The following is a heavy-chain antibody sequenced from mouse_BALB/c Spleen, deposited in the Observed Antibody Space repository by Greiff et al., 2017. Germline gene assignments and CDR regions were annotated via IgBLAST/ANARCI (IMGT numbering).Heavy chain of an antibody. D-gene: IGHD1-1*01. Sequence: VQLVESGPELVKPGASVRISCKASGYTFTSYYIHWVKQRPGQGLEWIGWIYPGNVNTKYNEKFKGKATLTADKSSSTAYMQLSSLTSEDSAVYFCARGRITTVVSPFAYWGQGTLVTVSA. V-gene: IGHV1S56*01. CDR1: GYTFTSYY. J-gene: IGHJ3*01. CDR2: IYPGNVNT. CDR3: ARGRITTVVSPFAY.